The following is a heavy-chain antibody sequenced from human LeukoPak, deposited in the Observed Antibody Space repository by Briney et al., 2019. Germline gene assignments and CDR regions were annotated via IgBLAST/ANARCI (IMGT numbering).Heavy chain of an antibody. Sequence: SETLSLTCTVSGGSISSSSYYWGWIRQPPGKGLEWIGSIYYSGSTYYNPSLKSRVTISVDTSKNQFSLKLSSVTAADTAVYYCARDRWDYDYSKYYFDYWGQGTLVTVSS. CDR3: ARDRWDYDYSKYYFDY. J-gene: IGHJ4*02. V-gene: IGHV4-39*02. CDR2: IYYSGST. CDR1: GGSISSSSYY. D-gene: IGHD4-11*01.